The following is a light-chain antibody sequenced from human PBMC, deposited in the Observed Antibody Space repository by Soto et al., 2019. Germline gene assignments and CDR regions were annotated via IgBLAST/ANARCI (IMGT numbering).Light chain of an antibody. J-gene: IGKJ5*01. CDR1: QGISDY. CDR3: QEYNTAPTT. Sequence: DIQMTQSPSSLSASVGDRVTITCRASQGISDYLAWYQQKPGKVPRLLIYDASALHSGVPSRFSGSGSGTDFTLTISSLQPEDVATYYCQEYNTAPTTFGQGTRLEIK. CDR2: DAS. V-gene: IGKV1-27*01.